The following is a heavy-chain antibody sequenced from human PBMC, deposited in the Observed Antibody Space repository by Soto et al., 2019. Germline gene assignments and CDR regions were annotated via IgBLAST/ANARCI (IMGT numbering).Heavy chain of an antibody. J-gene: IGHJ4*02. CDR2: LNPDGGST. D-gene: IGHD6-25*01. Sequence: QVQLVQSGAEVKEPGASVTVSCTASGYTFTDSYIHWVRQAPGQGLEWMGVLNPDGGSTMYIKKLKGRVHLTRDMSTSTVHMVLSALSSDATATYYCARDEGAALGFQYWGQGTPVNVFS. V-gene: IGHV1-46*01. CDR3: ARDEGAALGFQY. CDR1: GYTFTDSY.